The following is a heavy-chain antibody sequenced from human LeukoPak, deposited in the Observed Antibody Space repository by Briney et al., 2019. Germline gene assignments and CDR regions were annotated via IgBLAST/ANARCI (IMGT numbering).Heavy chain of an antibody. D-gene: IGHD5-18*01. CDR2: IYSGGGT. J-gene: IGHJ4*02. Sequence: GGSLRLSCAAAGFTVSDNYMGWVRQAPGKGLEWVSFIYSGGGTSYADSVKGRFTISRDNSKNTVYLQMNSLRAEDTAVYYCAKGGGYSYGYYYWGQGTLVTVS. CDR3: AKGGGYSYGYYY. CDR1: GFTVSDNY. V-gene: IGHV3-66*01.